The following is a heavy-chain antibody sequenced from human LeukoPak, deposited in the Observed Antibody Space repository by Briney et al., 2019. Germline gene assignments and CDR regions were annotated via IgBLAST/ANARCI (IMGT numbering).Heavy chain of an antibody. CDR3: AKDYVSGDGYWDFGY. D-gene: IGHD5-24*01. CDR1: GFTFSSYG. J-gene: IGHJ4*02. V-gene: IGHV3-30*18. Sequence: QPGGSLRLSCAASGFTFSSYGMHWVRQAPGKGLEWVAVISYDGSNKYYADSVKGRFSISRDNSKNTVDLQMNSLRVEDTAVYYCAKDYVSGDGYWDFGYWGQGTLVTVSS. CDR2: ISYDGSNK.